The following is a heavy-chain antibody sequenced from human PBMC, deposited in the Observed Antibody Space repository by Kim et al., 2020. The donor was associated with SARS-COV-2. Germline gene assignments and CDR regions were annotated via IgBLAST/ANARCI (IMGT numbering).Heavy chain of an antibody. V-gene: IGHV3-11*01. Sequence: GGSLRLSCAASGFTFSDYYMSWIRQAPGKGLEWVSYISSSGSTIYYADSVKGRFTISRDNAKNSLYLQMNSLRAEDTAVYYCARAIRGYCSGGSCYFADGYYFDYWGQGTLVTVSS. J-gene: IGHJ4*02. CDR3: ARAIRGYCSGGSCYFADGYYFDY. D-gene: IGHD2-15*01. CDR2: ISSSGSTI. CDR1: GFTFSDYY.